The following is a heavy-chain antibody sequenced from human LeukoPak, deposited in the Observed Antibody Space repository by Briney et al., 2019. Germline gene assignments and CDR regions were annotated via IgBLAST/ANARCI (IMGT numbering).Heavy chain of an antibody. D-gene: IGHD2-15*01. CDR3: ARGYYYFDY. CDR1: GGSISSYF. V-gene: IGHV4-59*08. Sequence: SETLSLTCTVSGGSISSYFWSWIRQPPGKGLEWIGYIYYSGSTNYNPSLKSRVTISIDKPKTQFSLRLSSVTAADTAVYYCARGYYYFDYWGQGTLVTVSP. J-gene: IGHJ4*02. CDR2: IYYSGST.